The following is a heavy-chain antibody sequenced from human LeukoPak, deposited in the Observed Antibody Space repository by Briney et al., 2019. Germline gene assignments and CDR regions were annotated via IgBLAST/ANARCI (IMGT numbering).Heavy chain of an antibody. D-gene: IGHD1-26*01. CDR3: ARAWELDY. V-gene: IGHV3-30*04. CDR1: EFTFSSYA. J-gene: IGHJ4*02. Sequence: GRSLSLSCAASEFTFSSYALHWVRQAPGKGLEWVAVISSDGTNEFYADSVKGRFTISRDNFKNTLYLQMSSLTTDHTAVYYCARAWELDYWGQGTLVTVSS. CDR2: ISSDGTNE.